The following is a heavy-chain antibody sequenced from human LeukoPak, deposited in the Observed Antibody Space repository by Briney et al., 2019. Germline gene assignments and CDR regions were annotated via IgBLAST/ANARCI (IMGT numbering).Heavy chain of an antibody. D-gene: IGHD6-13*01. Sequence: SETLSLTCTVSGGSISSGSYYWSWIRQPAGKGLEWIGRIYTSGSTNYNPSLKSRVTISVDTSKNQFSLKLSSVTAADTAVYYCAREGPGIAAAGVKYYFDYWGQGTLVTVSS. CDR2: IYTSGST. CDR3: AREGPGIAAAGVKYYFDY. CDR1: GGSISSGSYY. V-gene: IGHV4-61*02. J-gene: IGHJ4*02.